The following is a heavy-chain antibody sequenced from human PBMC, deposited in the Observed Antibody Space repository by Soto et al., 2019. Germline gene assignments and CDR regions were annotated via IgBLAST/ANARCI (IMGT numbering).Heavy chain of an antibody. D-gene: IGHD2-15*01. CDR2: ITSSGSYI. J-gene: IGHJ6*04. Sequence: PGGSLRLSCAASGFIFSSYNMNWVRQAPGKGLEWVSSITSSGSYIYYADSVKGRFNISRDNAKNSLFLQMNSLRGEDTAVYFCVWDDVLCDGGRCYGVPLDVWGKGTTVTVSS. V-gene: IGHV3-21*01. CDR1: GFIFSSYN. CDR3: VWDDVLCDGGRCYGVPLDV.